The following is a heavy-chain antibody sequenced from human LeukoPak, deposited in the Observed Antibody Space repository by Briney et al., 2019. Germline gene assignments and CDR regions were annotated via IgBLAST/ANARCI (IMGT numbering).Heavy chain of an antibody. J-gene: IGHJ5*02. V-gene: IGHV1-2*02. CDR2: INPNSGGT. CDR3: ARESPMIGLGWFDP. D-gene: IGHD3-10*02. Sequence: ASVKVSCKASGYTFTGYYMHWVRQAPGQGLEWMGWINPNSGGTNYAQKFQGRVTMTRDTSISTAYMELSRLRSDDTAVYYCARESPMIGLGWFDPWGQGTLVTVSP. CDR1: GYTFTGYY.